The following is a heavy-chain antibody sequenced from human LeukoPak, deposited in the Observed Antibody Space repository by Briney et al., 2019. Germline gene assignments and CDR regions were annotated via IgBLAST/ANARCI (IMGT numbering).Heavy chain of an antibody. V-gene: IGHV3-30*02. CDR3: VTDLHGINWYVY. J-gene: IGHJ4*02. Sequence: PGGSLRLSCPASGFTFRSLGMHWVRQAPGKGLEWVAFVENDGTTKYYAGSVRGRFSISRDNSKNTLFLQMNSLRADDTSMYYCVTDLHGINWYVYWGQGTLVTVSS. D-gene: IGHD1-20*01. CDR2: VENDGTTK. CDR1: GFTFRSLG.